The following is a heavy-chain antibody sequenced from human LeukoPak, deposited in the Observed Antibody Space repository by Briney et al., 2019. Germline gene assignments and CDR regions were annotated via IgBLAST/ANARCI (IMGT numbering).Heavy chain of an antibody. Sequence: SETLSLTCTVSGVSVTSYYWSWLRQPAGKGLEWIGRIYTSGSTSYNPSLRSRLTMSVDTSKNQFSLNLSSVTAADTAVYYCARFAKDSSSSSGYYFDYWGQGTLVTVSS. CDR2: IYTSGST. D-gene: IGHD6-13*01. V-gene: IGHV4-4*07. CDR1: GVSVTSYY. J-gene: IGHJ4*02. CDR3: ARFAKDSSSSSGYYFDY.